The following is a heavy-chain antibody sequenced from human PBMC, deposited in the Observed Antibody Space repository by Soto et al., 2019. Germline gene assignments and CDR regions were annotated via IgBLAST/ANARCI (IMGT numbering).Heavy chain of an antibody. CDR3: ARLGYCSGTSCYHYYYGMDV. D-gene: IGHD2-2*01. V-gene: IGHV1-3*01. CDR2: INAGNGNT. J-gene: IGHJ6*02. CDR1: GYTFTSYA. Sequence: ASVKVSCKASGYTFTSYAMHWVRQAPGQRLEWMGWINAGNGNTKYSQKFQGRVTITRDTSASTAYMELSSLRSEDTAVYYCARLGYCSGTSCYHYYYGMDVWGQGTTVTVSS.